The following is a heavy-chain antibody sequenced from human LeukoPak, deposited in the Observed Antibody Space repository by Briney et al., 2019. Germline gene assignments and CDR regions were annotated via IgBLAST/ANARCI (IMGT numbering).Heavy chain of an antibody. Sequence: PGGSLRLSCAASGFTFSNYWMSWVRQAPGKGLEWVANIKQDGSEKYYVGSVKGRFTISRDNAHNSLYLQMNSLRAEDTAVYYCARLRTFDYWGQRTLATVSS. V-gene: IGHV3-7*03. J-gene: IGHJ4*02. CDR2: IKQDGSEK. CDR3: ARLRTFDY. CDR1: GFTFSNYW. D-gene: IGHD1-14*01.